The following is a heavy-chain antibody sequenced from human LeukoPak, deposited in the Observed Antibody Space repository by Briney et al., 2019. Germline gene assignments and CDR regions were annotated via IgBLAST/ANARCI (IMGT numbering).Heavy chain of an antibody. D-gene: IGHD6-19*01. J-gene: IGHJ4*02. V-gene: IGHV4-39*02. Sequence: ASETLSLTCTVSGGSIRSSSHYWGWVRQPPGKGLEWIGSIYYSGSTYYNPSLKSQVTISADTSKNHFSLKLTSVTAADTAVYYCARLEAVAETFDYWGQGTLLTVSS. CDR1: GGSIRSSSHY. CDR2: IYYSGST. CDR3: ARLEAVAETFDY.